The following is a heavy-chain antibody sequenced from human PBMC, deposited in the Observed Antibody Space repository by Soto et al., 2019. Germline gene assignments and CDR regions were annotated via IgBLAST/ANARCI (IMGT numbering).Heavy chain of an antibody. V-gene: IGHV1-8*01. CDR3: ARVSGYSYGYYFDY. CDR2: MNPNSGNT. J-gene: IGHJ4*02. D-gene: IGHD5-18*01. Sequence: ASVKVSCKASGYTFTSYDINWVRQATGQGLEWMGWMNPNSGNTGYAQKFQGRVTMTRNTSISTAYMELSSLRSDDTAVYYCARVSGYSYGYYFDYWGQGTLVTVSS. CDR1: GYTFTSYD.